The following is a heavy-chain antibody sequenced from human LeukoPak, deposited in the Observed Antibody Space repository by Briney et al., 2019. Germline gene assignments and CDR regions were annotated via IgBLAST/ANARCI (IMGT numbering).Heavy chain of an antibody. Sequence: GGSLRLSCAASGFTFSSYGMHWVRQAPGKGLEWVAVISYDGSNKYYADSVKGRFTISRDNSKNTLYLQMNTLRAEDTAVYYCASRQFSSGNYWGQGTLVTVSS. D-gene: IGHD6-19*01. J-gene: IGHJ4*02. CDR1: GFTFSSYG. CDR3: ASRQFSSGNY. CDR2: ISYDGSNK. V-gene: IGHV3-30*03.